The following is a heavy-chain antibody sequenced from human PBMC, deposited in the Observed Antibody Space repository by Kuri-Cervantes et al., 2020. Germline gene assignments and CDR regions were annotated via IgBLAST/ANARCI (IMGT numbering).Heavy chain of an antibody. CDR3: ARGKDSGSHFDY. J-gene: IGHJ4*02. Sequence: ASVKVSCKASGYTFTSYGISWVRQAPGQGLEWMGWISGYNGNTNYAQKLQGRVTMPTDTSTRTAYMELRSLRSDDTAVYYCARGKDSGSHFDYWGQGTLVTVSS. V-gene: IGHV1-18*01. CDR2: ISGYNGNT. CDR1: GYTFTSYG. D-gene: IGHD1-26*01.